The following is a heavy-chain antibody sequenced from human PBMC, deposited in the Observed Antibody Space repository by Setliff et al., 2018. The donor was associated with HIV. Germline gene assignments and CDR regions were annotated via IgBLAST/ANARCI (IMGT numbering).Heavy chain of an antibody. D-gene: IGHD5-12*01. Sequence: GGSLRLSCAASGFTFSDYWMIWVRQTPGKGLEWVGHIKSKTDGGTTDYAAPVKGRFTISRDDSKTTLYLQMDSLKTEDTAVYYCTTEDPWLRFGHWGQGTLVTVSS. CDR2: IKSKTDGGTT. CDR3: TTEDPWLRFGH. J-gene: IGHJ5*02. CDR1: GFTFSDYW. V-gene: IGHV3-15*01.